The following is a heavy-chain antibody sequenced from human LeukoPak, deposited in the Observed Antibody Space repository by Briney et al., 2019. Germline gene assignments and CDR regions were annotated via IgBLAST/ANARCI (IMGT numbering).Heavy chain of an antibody. Sequence: RPSETLSLTCTVSGGSISSYYWSWIRQPPGKGLEWIGYIYYSGSTNYNPSLKSRVTISVDTSKNQFSLKLSSVTAADTAVYYCARCPPGTNWFDPGGQGTLVTVSA. J-gene: IGHJ5*02. CDR2: IYYSGST. CDR3: ARCPPGTNWFDP. CDR1: GGSISSYY. V-gene: IGHV4-59*01.